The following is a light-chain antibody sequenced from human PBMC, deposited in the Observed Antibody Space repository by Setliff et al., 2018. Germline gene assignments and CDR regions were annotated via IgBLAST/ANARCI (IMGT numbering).Light chain of an antibody. CDR3: SSYTSTSTLDWV. J-gene: IGLJ3*02. Sequence: QSVLTQPASVSGSPGQSITISCTGTSSDIGGYNYVSWHQQHAGKAPKVMIYDVSNRPSGVSDRFSGSKSGNTASLTISGLQTEDEADYYCSSYTSTSTLDWVFGGGTKVTVL. CDR1: SSDIGGYNY. CDR2: DVS. V-gene: IGLV2-14*03.